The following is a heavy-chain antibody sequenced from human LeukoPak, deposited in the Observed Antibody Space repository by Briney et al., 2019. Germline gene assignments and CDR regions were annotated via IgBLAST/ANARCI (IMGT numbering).Heavy chain of an antibody. CDR3: ARTTEGYCRGRSCYSYYYYMDV. V-gene: IGHV4-61*01. CDR1: GGSISGRSYY. CDR2: IHYGGST. Sequence: SETLSLTCSVSGGSISGRSYYWSWIRQPPGKGLEWIGYIHYGGSTYYKPSLKSRVTISVDTSKNQFSLKLSSVTAADTAVYYCARTTEGYCRGRSCYSYYYYMDVWGKGTTVTVSS. D-gene: IGHD2-15*01. J-gene: IGHJ6*03.